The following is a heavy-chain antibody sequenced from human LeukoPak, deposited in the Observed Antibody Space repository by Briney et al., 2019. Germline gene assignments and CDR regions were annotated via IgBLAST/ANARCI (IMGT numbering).Heavy chain of an antibody. D-gene: IGHD2-15*01. J-gene: IGHJ3*02. V-gene: IGHV3-9*01. CDR3: AKDTTALFSGGSCYSGYDI. CDR1: GFTFDDYA. CDR2: ISWNSGSI. Sequence: GGSLRLPCAASGFTFDDYAMHWVRQAPGKGLEWVSGISWNSGSIGYADSVKGRFTISRDNAKNSLYLQMNSLRAEDTALYYCAKDTTALFSGGSCYSGYDIWGQGTMVTVPS.